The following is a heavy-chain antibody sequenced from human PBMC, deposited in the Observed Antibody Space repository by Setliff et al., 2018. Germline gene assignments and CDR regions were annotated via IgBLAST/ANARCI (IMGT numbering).Heavy chain of an antibody. CDR1: DFSVSSNYY. V-gene: IGHV4-38-2*01. CDR2: VYYSGST. CDR3: ARTSSGRYFDL. Sequence: SETLSLTCAVSDFSVSSNYYWGWIRQPPGKGLEWIANVYYSGSTYYSPSLKSRVTMSVDTSKNQFSLNLYSVTAADTAVYYCARTSSGRYFDLWGRGTQATVSS. J-gene: IGHJ2*01.